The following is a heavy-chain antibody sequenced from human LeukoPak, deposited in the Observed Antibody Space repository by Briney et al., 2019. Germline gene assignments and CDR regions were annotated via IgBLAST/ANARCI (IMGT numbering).Heavy chain of an antibody. CDR2: INPSGGST. J-gene: IGHJ5*02. Sequence: ASVKVSCKASGYTFTSYYMHWVRQAAGQGREWMGIINPSGGSTGYAQKFQGRVTMTRDMSTSTVYMELSSLRSEDTAVYYCARGGRGYCSGGSCPEFNWFDPWGQGTLVTVSS. CDR1: GYTFTSYY. CDR3: ARGGRGYCSGGSCPEFNWFDP. D-gene: IGHD2-15*01. V-gene: IGHV1-46*01.